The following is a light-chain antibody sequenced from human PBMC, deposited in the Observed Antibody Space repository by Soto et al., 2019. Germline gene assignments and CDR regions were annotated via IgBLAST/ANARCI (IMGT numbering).Light chain of an antibody. CDR1: KDISTS. V-gene: IGKV1D-12*01. CDR3: QQADSFPWT. J-gene: IGKJ1*01. Sequence: QVTQSPSSVSASVGDRVTITCQTSKDISTSVAWYQQKQGKXXNXXIYSASALHRGVPSRFSGIGSGAVLTITVSSLQPEDVATYYGQQADSFPWTFGQGTKVEI. CDR2: SAS.